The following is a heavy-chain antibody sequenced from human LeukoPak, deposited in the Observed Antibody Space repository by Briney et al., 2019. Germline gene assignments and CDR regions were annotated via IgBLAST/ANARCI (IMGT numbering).Heavy chain of an antibody. D-gene: IGHD4-17*01. CDR2: INPNSGGT. Sequence: ASVKVSCKASGYTFTGYYMHWVRQAPGQGLEWMGWINPNSGGTNYAQKFQGRVTMTGDTSISTAYMELSRLRSDDTAVCYCARDSDYVSAFDIWGQGTMVTVSS. V-gene: IGHV1-2*02. CDR1: GYTFTGYY. J-gene: IGHJ3*02. CDR3: ARDSDYVSAFDI.